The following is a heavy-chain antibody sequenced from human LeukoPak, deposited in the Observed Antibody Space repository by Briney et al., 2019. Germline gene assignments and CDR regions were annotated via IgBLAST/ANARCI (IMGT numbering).Heavy chain of an antibody. CDR2: IYYSGST. CDR1: AASVSTATYS. D-gene: IGHD3-9*01. J-gene: IGHJ4*02. CDR3: ARGFDRETYYFDY. V-gene: IGHV4-61*01. Sequence: SDTLSPTCTVSAASVSTATYSWSSIPQPPGTGLEWIGYIYYSGSTNYNPSLKSRVTISVDTSKNQFSLKLSSVTAAGTAVYYCARGFDRETYYFDYWGQGTLVTVSS.